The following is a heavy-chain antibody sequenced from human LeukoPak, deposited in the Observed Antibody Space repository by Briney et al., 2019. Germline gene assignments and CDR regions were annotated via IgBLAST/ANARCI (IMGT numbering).Heavy chain of an antibody. CDR1: GFTFGTYV. CDR2: IAHDESQK. J-gene: IGHJ4*02. V-gene: IGHV3-30*03. Sequence: GGSLRLSCATSGFTFGTYVMHWVRQAPGKGLGWVAVIAHDESQKFYADSVKGRFTISRDDSKNILYLQMDGLRAEDTGVYYCARDMIMGGPPDYLDYWGQGTLVTVSS. CDR3: ARDMIMGGPPDYLDY. D-gene: IGHD3-22*01.